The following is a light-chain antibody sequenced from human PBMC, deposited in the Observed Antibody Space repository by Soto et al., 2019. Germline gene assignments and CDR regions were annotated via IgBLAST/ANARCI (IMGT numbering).Light chain of an antibody. J-gene: IGKJ2*01. CDR1: ETVRSN. CDR3: QQYYNWPPYT. CDR2: GAS. Sequence: IVMTQSPATLSVSPGERATLSCRASETVRSNVAWFQQKPGQAPRLLIFGASTRATGIPTRFTGSGSGTEVTLTIDSLQSEDFAVYYCQQYYNWPPYTFGQGTKLEIK. V-gene: IGKV3-15*01.